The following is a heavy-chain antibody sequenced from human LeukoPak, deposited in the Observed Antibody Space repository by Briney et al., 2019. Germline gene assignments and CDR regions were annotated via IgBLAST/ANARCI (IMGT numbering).Heavy chain of an antibody. D-gene: IGHD3-10*01. CDR2: IWYGGSNK. J-gene: IGHJ4*02. Sequence: PGRSLRLSCAASGFTFSSYGMHWVRQAPGKGLEWVAVIWYGGSNKYYADSVKGRFTISRDNSKNTLYLQMNSLRAEDTAVYYRARSGVLLWFGELSPPDYWGQGTLVTVSS. CDR1: GFTFSSYG. CDR3: ARSGVLLWFGELSPPDY. V-gene: IGHV3-33*01.